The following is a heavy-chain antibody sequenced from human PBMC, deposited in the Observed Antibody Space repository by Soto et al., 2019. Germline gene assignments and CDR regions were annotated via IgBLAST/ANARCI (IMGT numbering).Heavy chain of an antibody. Sequence: QVHLQQWGAGLLTPSETLSLTCAVFGGSFRDYNWNWIRRSPGKGPEWIAEIHHSGNTNHNPSLKSRVTMSIATSKSQFALKLSAVTAAHTATYDCPSNIGYKSDYWGQGILVTVSS. CDR2: IHHSGNT. D-gene: IGHD2-2*02. V-gene: IGHV4-34*01. J-gene: IGHJ4*02. CDR1: GGSFRDYN. CDR3: PSNIGYKSDY.